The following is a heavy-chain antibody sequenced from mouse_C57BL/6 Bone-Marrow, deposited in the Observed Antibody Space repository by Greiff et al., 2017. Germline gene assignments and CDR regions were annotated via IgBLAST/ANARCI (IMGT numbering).Heavy chain of an antibody. J-gene: IGHJ4*01. CDR1: GYTFTSYW. CDR3: AREEYGCDPMDY. CDR2: IYPGSGST. V-gene: IGHV1-55*01. Sequence: QVQLQQPGAELVKPGASVKMSCKASGYTFTSYWITWVKQRPGQGLEWIGDIYPGSGSTNYNEKFKSKATLTVDTSSSTAYMQLSSLTSEDSAVYYCAREEYGCDPMDYWGQGTSVTVSS. D-gene: IGHD2-2*01.